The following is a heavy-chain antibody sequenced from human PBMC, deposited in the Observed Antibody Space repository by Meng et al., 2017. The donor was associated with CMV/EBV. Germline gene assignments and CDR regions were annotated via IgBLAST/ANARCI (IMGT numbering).Heavy chain of an antibody. D-gene: IGHD3-9*01. V-gene: IGHV1-8*01. CDR1: GYTFTSYD. CDR3: ARYGISGVHY. J-gene: IGHJ4*02. Sequence: ASVKVSCKASGYTFTSYDINWVRQGTGQGREWMGWMNPNSGNTGYAQKFQGRVTMTRNTSISTAYMELSSLRSEDTAMYYYARYGISGVHYWGQGTLVTVSS. CDR2: MNPNSGNT.